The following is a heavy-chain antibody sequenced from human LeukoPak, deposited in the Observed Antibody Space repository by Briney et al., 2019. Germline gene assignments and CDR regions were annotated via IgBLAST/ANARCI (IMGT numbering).Heavy chain of an antibody. Sequence: GGSLRLSCAASGFTFSSYEMNWVRQAPGKGLEWVSYISSSGDTIYYADSVKGRFTTSRDNAKNSLYLQVNSLRAEDTAVYYCARAKRGFTMIDWGQGTLVTVSS. J-gene: IGHJ4*02. CDR3: ARAKRGFTMID. D-gene: IGHD3-22*01. CDR2: ISSSGDTI. CDR1: GFTFSSYE. V-gene: IGHV3-48*03.